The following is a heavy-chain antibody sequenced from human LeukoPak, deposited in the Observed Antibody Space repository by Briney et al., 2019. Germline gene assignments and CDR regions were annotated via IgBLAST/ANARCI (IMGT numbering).Heavy chain of an antibody. Sequence: PGGSLRLSCAASGFTFSNYGMHWVRQAPGKGLEWVAIIWYDGSNKYYADPVKGRFTISRDNSKNTLYLQMISLRAEDTAVYYCARDQYSYAHAAHWGQGTLVTVSS. V-gene: IGHV3-33*01. CDR3: ARDQYSYAHAAH. J-gene: IGHJ4*02. D-gene: IGHD5-18*01. CDR2: IWYDGSNK. CDR1: GFTFSNYG.